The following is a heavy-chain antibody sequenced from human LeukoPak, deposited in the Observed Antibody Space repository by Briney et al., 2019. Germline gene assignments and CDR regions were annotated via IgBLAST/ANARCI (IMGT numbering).Heavy chain of an antibody. V-gene: IGHV3-30*18. CDR1: GFTFSSYG. CDR3: AKDLGCSSTSCYAGLDY. J-gene: IGHJ4*02. D-gene: IGHD2-2*01. CDR2: ISYDGSNK. Sequence: GGSLRLSCAASGFTFSSYGMHWVRQAPGKGLEWVAVISYDGSNKYYADSVKGRFTISRDNSKNTLYLQMNSLRAEDTAVYYRAKDLGCSSTSCYAGLDYWGQGTLVTVSS.